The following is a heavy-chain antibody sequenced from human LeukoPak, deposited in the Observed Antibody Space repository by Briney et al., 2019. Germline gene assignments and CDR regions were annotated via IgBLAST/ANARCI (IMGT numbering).Heavy chain of an antibody. CDR3: ARNNGMDV. Sequence: GGSLRLSCAVAGFALSSHWMTWVRQVPGRGPEWVANVNRDGSETYYLDSVKGRFTISKDNAKNSLYLQMNSLRAEDTALYHCARNNGMDVWGQGTTVIVSS. CDR1: GFALSSHW. V-gene: IGHV3-7*03. CDR2: VNRDGSET. J-gene: IGHJ6*02.